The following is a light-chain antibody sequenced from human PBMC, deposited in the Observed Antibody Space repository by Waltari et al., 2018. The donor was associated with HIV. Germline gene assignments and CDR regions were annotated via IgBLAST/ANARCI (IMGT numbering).Light chain of an antibody. V-gene: IGLV2-14*03. Sequence: QSALTQPASVSGSPGQSIAISCTGASNDIFHYNYVPWYQQHPAKAPKLIIYDATRRPSGVSNRFSASKSGNTASLTISGLQADDEADYYCSSYTNNNTLIFGGGTKLTVL. CDR2: DAT. CDR3: SSYTNNNTLI. CDR1: SNDIFHYNY. J-gene: IGLJ2*01.